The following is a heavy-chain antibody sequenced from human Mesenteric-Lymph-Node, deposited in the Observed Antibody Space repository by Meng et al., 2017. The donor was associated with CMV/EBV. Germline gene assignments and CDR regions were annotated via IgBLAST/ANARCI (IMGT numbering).Heavy chain of an antibody. CDR3: ARSNDYKEFSYGMDV. J-gene: IGHJ6*02. V-gene: IGHV1-2*02. D-gene: IGHD4-11*01. CDR1: GYTFTDYY. Sequence: ASVTVSCKASGYTFTDYYIHWVRQAPGQGLEWMGWINPYSGGTNYAQKFQGRVTMTRDTSISTAYMELSRLRSDDTAIYYCARSNDYKEFSYGMDVWGPGTTVTVSS. CDR2: INPYSGGT.